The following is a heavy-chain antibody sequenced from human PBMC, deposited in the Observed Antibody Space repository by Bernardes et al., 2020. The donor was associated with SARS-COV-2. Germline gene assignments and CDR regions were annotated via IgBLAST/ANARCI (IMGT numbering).Heavy chain of an antibody. CDR1: GGSISSSSYY. V-gene: IGHV4-39*07. D-gene: IGHD2-2*02. J-gene: IGHJ4*02. CDR3: ARKLYCSSTSCYKDPPPLVRQYYFDY. CDR2: IYYSGST. Sequence: SETLSLTCTVSGGSISSSSYYWGWIRQPPGKGLEWIGSIYYSGSTYYNPSLKSRVTISVDTSKNQFSLKLSSVTAADTAVYYCARKLYCSSTSCYKDPPPLVRQYYFDYWGQGTLVTVSS.